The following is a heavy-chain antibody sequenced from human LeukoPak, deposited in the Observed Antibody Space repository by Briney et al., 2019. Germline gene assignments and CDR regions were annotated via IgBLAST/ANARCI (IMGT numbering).Heavy chain of an antibody. Sequence: GGSLRLSCAASGFTFSSYAMSWVRQAPGKGLEWVSAISGSGGSTYYADSVKGRFTISKDNSKNTLYLQMNSLRAEDTAVYYCAKDVEYYYGSGSYYRDSWGQGTLVTVSS. J-gene: IGHJ4*02. CDR3: AKDVEYYYGSGSYYRDS. D-gene: IGHD3-10*01. V-gene: IGHV3-23*01. CDR2: ISGSGGST. CDR1: GFTFSSYA.